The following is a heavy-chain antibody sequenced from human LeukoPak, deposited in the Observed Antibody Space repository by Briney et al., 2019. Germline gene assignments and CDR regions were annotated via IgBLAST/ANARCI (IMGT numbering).Heavy chain of an antibody. J-gene: IGHJ4*02. D-gene: IGHD2-21*02. CDR3: ARRSVTASYTYFDY. Sequence: GESLKISCKVSGFIFTNYWIGWVRQMPGKGLEWMGIIYPADSDARYSPSFQGQVTISADESISTAYLQWNSLKASDTATYYCARRSVTASYTYFDYWGQGTLVTVSS. CDR1: GFIFTNYW. V-gene: IGHV5-51*01. CDR2: IYPADSDA.